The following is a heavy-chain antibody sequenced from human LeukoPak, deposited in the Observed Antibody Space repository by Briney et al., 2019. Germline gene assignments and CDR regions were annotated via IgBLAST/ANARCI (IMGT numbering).Heavy chain of an antibody. Sequence: PSETLSLTCAVYGGSFSGYYWSWIRQPPGKGLEWIGEINHSGSTNYNPSLKSRVTISVDTSKNQFSLKLSSVTAADTAVYYCARALAVAIFDYWGQGALVTVSS. CDR3: ARALAVAIFDY. CDR1: GGSFSGYY. J-gene: IGHJ4*02. D-gene: IGHD6-19*01. V-gene: IGHV4-34*01. CDR2: INHSGST.